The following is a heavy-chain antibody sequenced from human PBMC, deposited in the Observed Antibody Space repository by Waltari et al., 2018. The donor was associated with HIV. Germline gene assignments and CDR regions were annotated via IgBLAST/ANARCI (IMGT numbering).Heavy chain of an antibody. Sequence: EVHLMESGGGLVKPGRSLRLSCRGSVFTFGDYGLSWFRQAPGKGLEWVGFITSEAYGGTAEYAASVTGRFTISREDSKSTAYMQMNRLESEDTGVYFCSRPSGPLHSYGMDVWGQGTTVIVSS. V-gene: IGHV3-49*05. CDR2: ITSEAYGGTA. D-gene: IGHD1-26*01. CDR3: SRPSGPLHSYGMDV. CDR1: VFTFGDYG. J-gene: IGHJ6*02.